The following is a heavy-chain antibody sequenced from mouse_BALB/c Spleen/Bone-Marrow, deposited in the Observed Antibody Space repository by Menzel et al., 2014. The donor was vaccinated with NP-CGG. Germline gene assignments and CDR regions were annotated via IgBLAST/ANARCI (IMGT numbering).Heavy chain of an antibody. CDR3: ARYWDAY. D-gene: IGHD4-1*01. CDR2: IDPNTYYT. V-gene: IGHV1-7*01. J-gene: IGHJ3*01. CDR1: GYTFTNHW. Sequence: VQLQESRAELAKPGASVKMSCKASGYTFTNHWMHWVKQRPGQGLEWIGYIDPNTYYTRYNQKFKDEATLTADKSSSTAYLQLSSLTSEDSAVYYCARYWDAYWGQGTLVTVSA.